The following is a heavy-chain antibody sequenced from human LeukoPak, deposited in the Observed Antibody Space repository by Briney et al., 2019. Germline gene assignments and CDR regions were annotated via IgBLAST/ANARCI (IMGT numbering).Heavy chain of an antibody. CDR2: INHSGST. D-gene: IGHD2-2*01. CDR1: GGSFSGYY. CDR3: AREARYCSTSCYHIHSYYYGMDV. V-gene: IGHV4-34*01. Sequence: PSETLSLTCAVYGGSFSGYYWSWIRQPPGKGLEWIGEINHSGSTNYNPSLKSRVTISVDTSKNQFSLKLSSVTAAATAVYYCAREARYCSTSCYHIHSYYYGMDVWGQGTTVTVSS. J-gene: IGHJ6*02.